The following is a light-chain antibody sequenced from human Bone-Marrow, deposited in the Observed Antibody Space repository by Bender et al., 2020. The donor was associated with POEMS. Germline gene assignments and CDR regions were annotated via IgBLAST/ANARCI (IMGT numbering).Light chain of an antibody. Sequence: SYELNQPPSLSVSPGQTASITCSGDKLGDKYVCWYQQRPGQPPFLAMYQDNKRPCGVPDRISGSTSGPSASLAITGLQAEDEADYYCQSYDISLSGWVFGGGTKLTAL. V-gene: IGLV3-1*01. CDR1: KLGDKY. CDR3: QSYDISLSGWV. J-gene: IGLJ3*02. CDR2: QDN.